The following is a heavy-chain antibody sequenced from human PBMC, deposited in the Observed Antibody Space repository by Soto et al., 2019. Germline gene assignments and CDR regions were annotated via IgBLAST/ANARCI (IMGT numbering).Heavy chain of an antibody. CDR3: ARHETSQQLALYYYYGMDV. CDR2: IYYSGST. Sequence: SETLSLTCTVSGGSISSSSYYWGWIRQPPGKGLEWIGSIYYSGSTYYNPSLKSRVTISVDTSKNQFSLTLSSATAADTAVYYCARHETSQQLALYYYYGMDVWGQGTTVTVSS. CDR1: GGSISSSSYY. J-gene: IGHJ6*02. D-gene: IGHD6-13*01. V-gene: IGHV4-39*01.